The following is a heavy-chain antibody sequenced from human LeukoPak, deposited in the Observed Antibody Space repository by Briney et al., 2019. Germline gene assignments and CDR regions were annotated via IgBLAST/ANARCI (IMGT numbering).Heavy chain of an antibody. V-gene: IGHV3-74*01. CDR3: ASDRVFYGLDV. CDR2: IKSDGSES. CDR1: GLTVCSYG. J-gene: IGHJ6*02. Sequence: GGSLRLSCAASGLTVCSYGMPWVRQDPGQGLMLVSRIKSDGSESAYADSVKGRFTISRDNARNTLYLQMNSLRPEDTAIYYCASDRVFYGLDVWGQGTTVPVPS.